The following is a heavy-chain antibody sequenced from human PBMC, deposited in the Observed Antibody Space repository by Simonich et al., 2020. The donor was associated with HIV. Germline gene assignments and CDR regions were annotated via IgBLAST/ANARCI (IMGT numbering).Heavy chain of an antibody. CDR2: NSWNSGSI. CDR1: GFTFDDYA. Sequence: EVQLVESGGGLVQPGRSLRLSCAASGFTFDDYAMHWVRQAPWKGRDWVSGNSWNSGSIGYADSVKGRFTISRDNAKNSLYLQMNSLRAEDMALYYCAKDRYSSSSGSFDYWGQGTLVTVSS. CDR3: AKDRYSSSSGSFDY. D-gene: IGHD6-6*01. V-gene: IGHV3-9*03. J-gene: IGHJ4*02.